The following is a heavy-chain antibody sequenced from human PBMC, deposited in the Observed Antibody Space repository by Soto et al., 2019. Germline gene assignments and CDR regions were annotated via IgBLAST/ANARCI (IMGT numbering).Heavy chain of an antibody. J-gene: IGHJ4*02. CDR2: VYYSGTT. CDR3: ARTTAVPNTLRSRYFFDY. V-gene: IGHV4-61*01. CDR1: GGSVSDKTYY. Sequence: QVQLQESGPGLLKPSETLSLTCSVSGGSVSDKTYYWSWIRQPPGKRLEWIGYVYYSGTTNYNPSLKSRVTISVDLSKNRFSLRLSSVTTAHTALYYCARTTAVPNTLRSRYFFDYWGQGTLVTVSS. D-gene: IGHD4-17*01.